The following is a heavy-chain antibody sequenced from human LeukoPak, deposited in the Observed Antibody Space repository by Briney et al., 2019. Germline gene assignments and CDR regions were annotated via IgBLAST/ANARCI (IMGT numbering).Heavy chain of an antibody. Sequence: ASVKVSCKASGYTFTTYGLSWVRQAPGQGLEFMGWIETNTGNPTYAQGFTGRFVFSLDTSVSTAYLRISSLKAEDTAVYYCARDYTLTLGTTTYFQHWGQGTLVTVSS. CDR2: IETNTGNP. D-gene: IGHD1-7*01. CDR1: GYTFTTYG. V-gene: IGHV7-4-1*02. CDR3: ARDYTLTLGTTTYFQH. J-gene: IGHJ1*01.